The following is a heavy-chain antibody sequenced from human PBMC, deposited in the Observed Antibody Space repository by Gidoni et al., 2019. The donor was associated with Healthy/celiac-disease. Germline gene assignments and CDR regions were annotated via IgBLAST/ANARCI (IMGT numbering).Heavy chain of an antibody. D-gene: IGHD3-22*01. V-gene: IGHV3-48*03. CDR3: AANLDYYDSSGQLDY. Sequence: EVQLVESGGGLLQPGGSLRLSCAASGFTFSSYEMNWVRQAPGKGLEWVSYISSSGSTIYYADSVKGRFTISRDNAKNSLYLQMNSLRAEDTAVYYCAANLDYYDSSGQLDYWGQGTLVTVSS. CDR1: GFTFSSYE. CDR2: ISSSGSTI. J-gene: IGHJ4*02.